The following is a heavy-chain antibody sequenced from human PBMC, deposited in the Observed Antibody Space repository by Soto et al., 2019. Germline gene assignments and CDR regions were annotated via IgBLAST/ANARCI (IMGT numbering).Heavy chain of an antibody. CDR1: GCSVSSSSYY. CDR3: ARARYDYIWGSYRWPHDY. Sequence: AATLSLTCSVSGCSVSSSSYYLCWVRQPPGKGLEWIGGVSYSGCTYYTPSLESRVTISVDTSKNQFSLKLSSLTAADTAVYYCARARYDYIWGSYRWPHDYWGQGTLVTVSS. D-gene: IGHD3-16*02. CDR2: VSYSGCT. J-gene: IGHJ4*02. V-gene: IGHV4-39*07.